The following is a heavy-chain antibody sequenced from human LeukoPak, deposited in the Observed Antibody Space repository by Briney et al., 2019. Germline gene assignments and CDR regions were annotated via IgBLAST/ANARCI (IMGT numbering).Heavy chain of an antibody. CDR1: GYTFTSYG. V-gene: IGHV1-18*01. CDR3: ARVSDALRFLEWLSDHYYYMDV. J-gene: IGHJ6*03. Sequence: ASVKVSCKASGYTFTSYGISWVRQAPGQGREWMGWISAYNGNTDYAQKLQGRVTMTTDTYTSTDYMELRSLRSEDTAVYYCARVSDALRFLEWLSDHYYYMDVWGKGTTVTVSS. D-gene: IGHD3-3*01. CDR2: ISAYNGNT.